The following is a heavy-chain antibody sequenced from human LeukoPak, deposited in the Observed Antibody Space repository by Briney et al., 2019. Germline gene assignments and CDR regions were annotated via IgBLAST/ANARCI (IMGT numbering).Heavy chain of an antibody. D-gene: IGHD2-21*02. Sequence: GESLKISCKGSGYIFTNYWIAWVRQMPGKGLEWMGIIYPGDSDTRYSPSFQGQVTISADKSISTAYLQWSSLKASDTAMYYCARAYCGGDCSSRYYYYYGMDVWGQGTTVTVSS. CDR3: ARAYCGGDCSSRYYYYYGMDV. CDR2: IYPGDSDT. CDR1: GYIFTNYW. J-gene: IGHJ6*02. V-gene: IGHV5-51*01.